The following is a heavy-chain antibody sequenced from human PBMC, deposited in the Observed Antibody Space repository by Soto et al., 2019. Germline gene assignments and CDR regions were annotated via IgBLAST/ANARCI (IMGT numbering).Heavy chain of an antibody. Sequence: ASVKVSCKVSGYTLTELSMHWVRQAPGKGLEWMGGFDPEDGETIYAQKFQGRVTMTEDTSTDTAYMELSSLRSEDTAVYYCATLTGAVWYFDLWGRGTLVTVSS. CDR3: ATLTGAVWYFDL. J-gene: IGHJ2*01. D-gene: IGHD1-20*01. CDR1: GYTLTELS. CDR2: FDPEDGET. V-gene: IGHV1-24*01.